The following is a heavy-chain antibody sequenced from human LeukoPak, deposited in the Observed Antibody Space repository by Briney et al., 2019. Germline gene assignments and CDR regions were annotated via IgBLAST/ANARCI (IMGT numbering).Heavy chain of an antibody. CDR1: GYSFPSYW. D-gene: IGHD6-13*01. CDR3: ARPKYSSSWYWFDY. V-gene: IGHV5-51*01. Sequence: KPGESLKISCKGSGYSFPSYWNGWVRQMPGKGLEWMGIIYPGDSDTRYGPSFQGQVTISADKSISTAYLQWSSLKASDTAMYYCARPKYSSSWYWFDYWGQGTLVTVSS. J-gene: IGHJ4*02. CDR2: IYPGDSDT.